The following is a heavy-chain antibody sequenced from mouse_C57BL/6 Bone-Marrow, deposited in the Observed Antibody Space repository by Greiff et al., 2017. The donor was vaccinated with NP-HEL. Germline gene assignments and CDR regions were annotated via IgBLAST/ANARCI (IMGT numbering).Heavy chain of an antibody. CDR2: IYPADGDT. J-gene: IGHJ2*01. D-gene: IGHD1-1*01. V-gene: IGHV1-80*01. CDR1: GYAFTSYW. CDR3: ARYYGSSYYFDY. Sequence: VQLQQPGAELVKPGASVKLSCKASGYAFTSYWMHWVKQRPGQGLEWIGQIYPADGDTNYNGKFKGKATLTADKSSSTAYMQLSSLTSEDSAVYFCARYYGSSYYFDYWGQGTTLTVSA.